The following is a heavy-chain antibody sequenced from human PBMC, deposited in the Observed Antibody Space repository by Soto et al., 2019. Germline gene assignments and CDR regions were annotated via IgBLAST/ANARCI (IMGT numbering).Heavy chain of an antibody. CDR1: GFTFSSYW. D-gene: IGHD3-22*01. J-gene: IGHJ3*01. CDR2: IKSDGSIT. Sequence: GGSLRLSCAASGFTFSSYWMHWVRQAPGKGLVWVSCIKSDGSITTYADSVKGRFTISRDNAKNSLYLQMNSLRAEDTAVYYCARDQLYYNDISGRPLNAFDVWGQGTMVTVSS. V-gene: IGHV3-74*01. CDR3: ARDQLYYNDISGRPLNAFDV.